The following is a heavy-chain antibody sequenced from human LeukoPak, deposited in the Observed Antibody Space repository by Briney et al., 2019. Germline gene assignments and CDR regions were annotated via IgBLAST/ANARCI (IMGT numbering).Heavy chain of an antibody. CDR1: GGSFSGYY. V-gene: IGHV4-34*01. Sequence: SETLSLTCAVYGGSFSGYYWSWIRQPPGKGLEWIGEINHSGSTNYNPSLKSRVTISVDTSKHQFSLKLSSVTAADTAVYYCARGIVQWLPRGGYFDYWGQGTLVTVSS. D-gene: IGHD6-19*01. CDR3: ARGIVQWLPRGGYFDY. CDR2: INHSGST. J-gene: IGHJ4*02.